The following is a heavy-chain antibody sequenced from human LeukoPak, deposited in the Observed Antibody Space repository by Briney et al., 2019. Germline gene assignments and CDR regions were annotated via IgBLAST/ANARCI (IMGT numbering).Heavy chain of an antibody. V-gene: IGHV3-33*06. Sequence: GGSLRLSCAASGFTFSSYGMHWVRQAPGKGLEWVAVIWYDGSNKYYADSVKGRFTISRDNSKNTLYLQMNSLRAEDTAVYYCAKPRDIDSWAFDVWGQGTMVTVSS. CDR1: GFTFSSYG. CDR2: IWYDGSNK. CDR3: AKPRDIDSWAFDV. D-gene: IGHD2-15*01. J-gene: IGHJ3*01.